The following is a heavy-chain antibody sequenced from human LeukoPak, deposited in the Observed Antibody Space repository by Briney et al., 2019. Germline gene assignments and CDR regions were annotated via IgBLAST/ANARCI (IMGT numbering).Heavy chain of an antibody. D-gene: IGHD5-24*01. CDR3: ARGDPHADL. CDR2: ITISGHTK. CDR1: GFDLSTYE. V-gene: IGHV3-48*03. J-gene: IGHJ5*02. Sequence: GGFLRLSCAASGFDLSTYEMNWVRQAPGKGLEWIADITISGHTKNYADSVKGRFSISRDNARTSLYLQMHSLRVEDTGVYYCARGDPHADLWGQGTLVTVSS.